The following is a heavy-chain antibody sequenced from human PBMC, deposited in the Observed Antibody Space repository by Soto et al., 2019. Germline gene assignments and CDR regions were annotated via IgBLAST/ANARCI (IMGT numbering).Heavy chain of an antibody. D-gene: IGHD3-3*01. CDR3: ARDWSSRGHYYGMDV. J-gene: IGHJ6*02. CDR2: ISYDGSNK. V-gene: IGHV3-30-3*01. Sequence: PGGSLRLSCAASGFTFSSYAMHWVRQAPGKGLEWVAVISYDGSNKYYADSVKGRFTISRDNSKNTLYLQMNSLRAEDTAVYYCARDWSSRGHYYGMDVWGQGTTVTVSS. CDR1: GFTFSSYA.